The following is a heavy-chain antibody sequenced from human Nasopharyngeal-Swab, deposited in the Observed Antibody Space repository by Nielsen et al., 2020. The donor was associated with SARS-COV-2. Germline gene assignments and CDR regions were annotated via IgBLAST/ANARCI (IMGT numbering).Heavy chain of an antibody. V-gene: IGHV4-30-4*01. CDR1: GGSMSSGDYY. D-gene: IGHD3-22*01. J-gene: IGHJ2*01. CDR3: ARVYYDSSGNYQIHWHFDL. Sequence: SETLSLTCTLSGGSMSSGDYYWSWIRQPPGKGLEWIGNMYYNGNTYFNPSLKSRASMTGDTSKTQFSLTLTSVTGADTAVYYCARVYYDSSGNYQIHWHFDLWGPGTLVTVSS. CDR2: MYYNGNT.